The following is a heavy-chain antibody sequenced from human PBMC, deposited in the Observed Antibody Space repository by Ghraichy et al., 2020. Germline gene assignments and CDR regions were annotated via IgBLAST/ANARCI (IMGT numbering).Heavy chain of an antibody. Sequence: GGSLRLSCAASGFIFNTYTMHWVRQGPGKGLEWVAVISYDGTNDYYADSVKGRFTISRDNSKNTLILQMNSLRADDTGVYYCARDLVYCAAHSCKDYWGQGTLVTVSS. D-gene: IGHD2-8*02. CDR3: ARDLVYCAAHSCKDY. J-gene: IGHJ4*02. CDR1: GFIFNTYT. CDR2: ISYDGTND. V-gene: IGHV3-30-3*01.